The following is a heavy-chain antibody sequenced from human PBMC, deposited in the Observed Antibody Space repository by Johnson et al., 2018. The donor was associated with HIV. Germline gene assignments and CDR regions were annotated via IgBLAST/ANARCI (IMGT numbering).Heavy chain of an antibody. Sequence: VQLVESGGGVVQPGRSLRLSCAASGFTFSSYAMSWVRQAPGKGLEWVSAINSDGSSTNYADSVKGRFTISRDNAKNTLYLQMNSLRAEDTAVYYCARDAKVDYGDAFDIWGQGTKVTVSS. V-gene: IGHV3-23*03. CDR3: ARDAKVDYGDAFDI. D-gene: IGHD4-17*01. CDR1: GFTFSSYA. J-gene: IGHJ3*02. CDR2: INSDGSST.